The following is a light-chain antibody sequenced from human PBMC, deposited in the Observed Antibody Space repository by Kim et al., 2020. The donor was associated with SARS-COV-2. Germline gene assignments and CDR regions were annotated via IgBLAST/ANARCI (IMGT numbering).Light chain of an antibody. CDR3: SSYAGSNVVL. V-gene: IGLV2-8*01. CDR2: EVS. CDR1: SSDVGGYNY. J-gene: IGLJ2*01. Sequence: GQSVTNSCTGTSSDVGGYNYVSWYQQHPGKAPKLMIYEVSKRPSGVPDRFSGSKSGNTASLTVSGRQAEDEADYYCSSYAGSNVVLFGGGTQLTVL.